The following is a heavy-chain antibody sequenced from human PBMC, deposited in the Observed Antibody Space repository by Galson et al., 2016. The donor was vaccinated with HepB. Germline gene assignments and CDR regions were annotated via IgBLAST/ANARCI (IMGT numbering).Heavy chain of an antibody. J-gene: IGHJ3*02. CDR3: ATVGGSTYGLRSDAFDI. CDR1: EFTVSSDY. CDR2: FYIGGNT. D-gene: IGHD1-26*01. V-gene: IGHV3-53*01. Sequence: SLRLSCATSEFTVSSDYMTWVRQAPGKGLEWVSLFYIGGNTYYGNSVKGRFTISRDNSKNTLYLQMNSLRAEDTAMYYCATVGGSTYGLRSDAFDIWGQGTMVTVSS.